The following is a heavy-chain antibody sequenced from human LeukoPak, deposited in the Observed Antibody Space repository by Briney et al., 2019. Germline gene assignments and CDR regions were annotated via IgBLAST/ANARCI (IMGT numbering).Heavy chain of an antibody. J-gene: IGHJ6*03. D-gene: IGHD3-3*01. Sequence: GGSLRLSCQASGFTFSDYAMSWVRRAPGKGLEWVSSINPDGGSFFADSVKGRFTISRDNSKNTLYLQMNSLRAEDTAVYYCARMVSRQVWSAHYYYMDVWGKGTTVTVSS. V-gene: IGHV3-23*01. CDR2: INPDGGS. CDR3: ARMVSRQVWSAHYYYMDV. CDR1: GFTFSDYA.